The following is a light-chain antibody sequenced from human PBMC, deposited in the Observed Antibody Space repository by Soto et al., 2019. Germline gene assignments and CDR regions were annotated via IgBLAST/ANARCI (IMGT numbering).Light chain of an antibody. CDR2: AAS. Sequence: DIQMTQSPSSLSASVGERVTIACRASQTISNYLNWYQQKPGQAPKLLISAASSLQSGVPSRFSGSGSGTDFTLIISSLQPEDFATYYCQQLHDYPITFGQGTRLEIK. J-gene: IGKJ5*01. V-gene: IGKV1-39*01. CDR1: QTISNY. CDR3: QQLHDYPIT.